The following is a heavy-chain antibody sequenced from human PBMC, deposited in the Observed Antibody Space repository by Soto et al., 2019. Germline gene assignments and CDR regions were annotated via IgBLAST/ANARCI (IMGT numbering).Heavy chain of an antibody. CDR3: ARDLSSSPGWFAP. J-gene: IGHJ5*02. V-gene: IGHV3-48*01. Sequence: GGSMRLSCAASGFTFSSYSMNWVRQAPGKGLEWVSYISSSSSTIYYADSVKGRFTISRDNAKNSLYLQMNSLRAEDTAVYYCARDLSSSPGWFAPWGQGTLVTVSS. CDR2: ISSSSSTI. CDR1: GFTFSSYS. D-gene: IGHD6-6*01.